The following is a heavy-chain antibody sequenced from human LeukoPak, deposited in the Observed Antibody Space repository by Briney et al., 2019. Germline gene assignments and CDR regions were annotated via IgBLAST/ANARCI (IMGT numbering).Heavy chain of an antibody. CDR3: AKDREFGDTYLDY. CDR1: GFTFSSYA. Sequence: PGGSLRLSCAASGFTFSSYAMHWVRQAPGKGLEWVAVISYDGSNKYYADSVKGRFTISRDNSKNTLYLQMNSLRAEDTAVYYCAKDREFGDTYLDYWGQGTLVTVSS. J-gene: IGHJ4*02. D-gene: IGHD3-10*01. V-gene: IGHV3-30-3*01. CDR2: ISYDGSNK.